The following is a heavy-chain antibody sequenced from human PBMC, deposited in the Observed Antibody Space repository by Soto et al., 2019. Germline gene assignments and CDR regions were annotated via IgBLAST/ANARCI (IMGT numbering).Heavy chain of an antibody. Sequence: QVELQESGPGLVKPSGTLSLTCAVSGGSVSGSNWWTWVHQPPGKGLEWIGEIYHSGSTNYNPSLKSRVTISVDKSKNQFSLKLSSVTAADTSLYFCATATVPGSGFDYWGQGTLVTVSS. J-gene: IGHJ4*02. CDR2: IYHSGST. CDR3: ATATVPGSGFDY. V-gene: IGHV4-4*02. CDR1: GGSVSGSNW. D-gene: IGHD6-19*01.